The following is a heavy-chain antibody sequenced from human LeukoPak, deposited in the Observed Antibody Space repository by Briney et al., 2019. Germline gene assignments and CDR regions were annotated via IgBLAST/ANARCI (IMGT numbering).Heavy chain of an antibody. J-gene: IGHJ5*02. V-gene: IGHV1-8*01. CDR2: MNPNSGNT. Sequence: GASVTVSCKASGYTFTSYDINWVRQAPGQGLEWMGWMNPNSGNTGYAQKFQGRVTMTRNTSISTAYMELSSLRSEDTAVYYCARRKVPAAKGRYNWFDPWGQGTLVTVSS. CDR3: ARRKVPAAKGRYNWFDP. D-gene: IGHD2-2*01. CDR1: GYTFTSYD.